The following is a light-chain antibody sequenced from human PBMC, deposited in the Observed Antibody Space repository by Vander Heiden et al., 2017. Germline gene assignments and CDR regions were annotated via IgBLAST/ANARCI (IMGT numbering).Light chain of an antibody. Sequence: IQLTKSRSYLSASVEDSVTITCRASQVISSSLAWYQQKPGTARKLLIYDATSLASGVPSRFSGSGSGTYFTLTISRLQPDDFATYYCQQFNRYPLTFAGGTKVEIK. V-gene: IGKV1-13*02. CDR1: QVISSS. CDR3: QQFNRYPLT. CDR2: DAT. J-gene: IGKJ4*01.